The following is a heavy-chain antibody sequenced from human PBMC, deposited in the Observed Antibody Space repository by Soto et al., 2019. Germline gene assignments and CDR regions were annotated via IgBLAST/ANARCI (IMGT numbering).Heavy chain of an antibody. J-gene: IGHJ3*02. D-gene: IGHD3-16*01. CDR3: AHRDGDDYVWGSSRAAFAT. V-gene: IGHV2-5*02. CDR2: IYWDNDK. Sequence: GPPLVIRTPTPPLTCPFSGFSLNPATVGVGWIRQPAGKALEWLALIYWDNDKRYNTSLKTSLTITKGTSKNQVVLKMTNTDPVDTATYFCAHRDGDDYVWGSSRAAFATWGQGTRVTVAS. CDR1: GFSLNPATVG.